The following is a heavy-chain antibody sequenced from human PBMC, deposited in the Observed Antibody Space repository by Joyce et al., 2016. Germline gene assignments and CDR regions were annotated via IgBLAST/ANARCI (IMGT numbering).Heavy chain of an antibody. J-gene: IGHJ4*02. CDR3: ARDQGMVRAVTYFHY. Sequence: QLQLQESGPGLVKPSETLSLTCTVSGGSISSNSYYWGWIRQPPGKGREWIGSIYYSGSTYCNPSLKSRVTISVDTSKNQFSLKLSSVTAAETAVYYCARDQGMVRAVTYFHYWGQGTLVTVSS. D-gene: IGHD3-10*01. CDR1: GGSISSNSYY. CDR2: IYYSGST. V-gene: IGHV4-39*07.